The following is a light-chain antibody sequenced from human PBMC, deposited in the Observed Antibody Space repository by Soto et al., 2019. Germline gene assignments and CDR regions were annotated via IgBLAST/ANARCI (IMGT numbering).Light chain of an antibody. CDR1: SSNIGSND. V-gene: IGLV1-51*02. Sequence: QSVLTQPPSVSAAPGPKVTISCSGNSSNIGSNDVSWYQQLPGKAPKLLIYENSQRTSGIPDRFSGSNSGTTATLGITGLQTGDEADYYFGTWDSSMIALFGTGTKVTVL. CDR3: GTWDSSMIAL. CDR2: ENS. J-gene: IGLJ1*01.